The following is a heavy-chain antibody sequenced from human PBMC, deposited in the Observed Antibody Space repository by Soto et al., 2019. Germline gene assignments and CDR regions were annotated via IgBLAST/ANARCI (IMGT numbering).Heavy chain of an antibody. CDR2: IIPIFGTA. D-gene: IGHD6-13*01. CDR3: ARDIAAAGTDYYYYYGMDV. V-gene: IGHV1-69*13. CDR1: GGTFSSYA. J-gene: IGHJ6*02. Sequence: SVKVSCKASGGTFSSYAISWVRQAPGQGLEWMGGIIPIFGTANYAQKFQGRVTITADESTSTAYMELSSLRSEDTAVYYCARDIAAAGTDYYYYYGMDVWGQGTTVTVSS.